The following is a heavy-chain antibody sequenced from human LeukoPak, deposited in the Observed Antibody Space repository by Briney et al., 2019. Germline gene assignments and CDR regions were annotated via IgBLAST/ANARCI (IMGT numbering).Heavy chain of an antibody. CDR1: GYSISSGYY. CDR2: IYHSGST. D-gene: IGHD3-10*01. V-gene: IGHV4-38-2*02. CDR3: ARDIGSGSDY. Sequence: SETLSLTCAVSGYSISSGYYWGWIRQPPGKGLEWIGSIYHSGSTYYNPSLKSRVTISVDTSKNQFPLKLSSVTAADTAVYYCARDIGSGSDYWGQGTLVTVSS. J-gene: IGHJ4*02.